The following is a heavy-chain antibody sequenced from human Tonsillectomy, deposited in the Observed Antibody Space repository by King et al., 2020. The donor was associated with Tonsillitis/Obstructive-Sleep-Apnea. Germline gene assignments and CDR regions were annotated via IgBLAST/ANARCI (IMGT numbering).Heavy chain of an antibody. CDR3: AHRASLLTARFDP. V-gene: IGHV2-5*02. J-gene: IGHJ5*02. CDR1: GFSLSPRGVR. CDR2: SYWDGDN. Sequence: QFTLKESGPTLVKPTQTLTLTCTCSGFSLSPRGVRVIWVRQPPGKALECLALSYWDGDNRYSPSLRSRLTITKDTPSNQVVLTMTNMDPVDTATYYCAHRASLLTARFDPWGQGTLVTVSS. D-gene: IGHD4/OR15-4a*01.